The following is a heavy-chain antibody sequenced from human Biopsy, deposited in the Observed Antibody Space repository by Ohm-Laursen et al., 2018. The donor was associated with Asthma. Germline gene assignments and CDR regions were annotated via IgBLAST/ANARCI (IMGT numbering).Heavy chain of an antibody. D-gene: IGHD3-22*01. Sequence: SLRLSCAATGFTFRSYAMHWVRQAPGKGLEWVALVSSDGHNKYYEDSVKGRFTISRDNSRNRLYLQINRLTVEDSAVYFCARQSGQDYGDSSGFDIWGQGTKVAVSS. CDR3: ARQSGQDYGDSSGFDI. CDR2: VSSDGHNK. J-gene: IGHJ3*02. CDR1: GFTFRSYA. V-gene: IGHV3-30-3*01.